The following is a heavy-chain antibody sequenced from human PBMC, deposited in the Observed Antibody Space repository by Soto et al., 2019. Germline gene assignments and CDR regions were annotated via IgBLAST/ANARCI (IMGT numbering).Heavy chain of an antibody. Sequence: QVQLVQSGAEVKKPGASVKVSCKASGYTFTSYGVSWVRQAPGQGLEWMGWISGYNGNTNYAQKLQVRVPMTTDTSTSTAYMELRSLRSDDTAVYYCARAGKYYYGSGSPYYYGMDVWGQGITVTVSS. CDR1: GYTFTSYG. D-gene: IGHD3-10*01. V-gene: IGHV1-18*04. CDR3: ARAGKYYYGSGSPYYYGMDV. J-gene: IGHJ6*02. CDR2: ISGYNGNT.